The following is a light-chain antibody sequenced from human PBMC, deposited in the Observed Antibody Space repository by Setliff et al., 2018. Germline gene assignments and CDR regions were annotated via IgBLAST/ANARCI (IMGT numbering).Light chain of an antibody. CDR2: DVR. CDR3: FSYASSGSYV. J-gene: IGLJ1*01. Sequence: SALTQAASVSGPPGQSVTISCTGSSSDVGGYDYVSWYQHHPGRAPKFIIYDVRYRPSGVSNRFSGSKSGNTASLTISGLQAEDEADYYCFSYASSGSYVFGTGTKVTVL. V-gene: IGLV2-14*03. CDR1: SSDVGGYDY.